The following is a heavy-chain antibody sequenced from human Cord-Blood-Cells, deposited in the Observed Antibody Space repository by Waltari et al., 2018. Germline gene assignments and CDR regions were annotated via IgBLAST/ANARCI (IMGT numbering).Heavy chain of an antibody. CDR2: IKSKTDGWKT. J-gene: IGHJ3*02. CDR3: TTAAYYDFWSGQTDAFDI. Sequence: EVQLVESGGGLVKPGGSLRLSCADSGFTFSKGWVSGGRQVPGKGLEWVDRIKSKTDGWKTDYAAPVKGRFTISRDDSKNTLYLQMNSLKTEDTAVYYCTTAAYYDFWSGQTDAFDIWGQGTMVTVSS. V-gene: IGHV3-15*01. D-gene: IGHD3-3*01. CDR1: GFTFSKGW.